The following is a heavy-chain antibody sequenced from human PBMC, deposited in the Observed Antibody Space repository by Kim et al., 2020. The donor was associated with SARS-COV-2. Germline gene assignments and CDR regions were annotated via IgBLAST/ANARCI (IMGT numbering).Heavy chain of an antibody. J-gene: IGHJ6*02. Sequence: GGSLRLSCAASGFTFSSYGMHWVRQAPGKGLEWVAVISYDGSNKYYADSVKGRFTISRDNSKNTLYLQMNSLRAEDTAVYYCAKDQFPSRITMVRGAPYYYYYGMDVWGQGTTGTVSS. V-gene: IGHV3-30*18. CDR1: GFTFSSYG. CDR2: ISYDGSNK. D-gene: IGHD3-10*01. CDR3: AKDQFPSRITMVRGAPYYYYYGMDV.